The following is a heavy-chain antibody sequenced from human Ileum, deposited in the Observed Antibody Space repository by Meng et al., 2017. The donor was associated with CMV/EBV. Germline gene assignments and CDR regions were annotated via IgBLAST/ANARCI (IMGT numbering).Heavy chain of an antibody. V-gene: IGHV3-15*01. J-gene: IGHJ4*02. CDR2: IKSKTDGGTT. CDR3: AADDYGSGSYLFDY. D-gene: IGHD3-10*01. CDR1: GFTFINAW. Sequence: GGSLRLSCAASGFTFINAWMSWVRQAPGKGLEWVGRIKSKTDGGTTDYAAPVKGRFTFARDDSKNTLYLQMNSLKTEDTDVYYCAADDYGSGSYLFDYWGQGTLVTVSS.